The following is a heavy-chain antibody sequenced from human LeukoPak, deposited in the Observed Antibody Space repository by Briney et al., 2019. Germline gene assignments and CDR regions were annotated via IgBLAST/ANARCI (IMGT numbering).Heavy chain of an antibody. D-gene: IGHD7-27*01. CDR1: GGTFISYA. V-gene: IGHV1-69*13. Sequence: ASVKVSCKASGGTFISYAISWVRQAPGQGLEWMGGIIPIFGTANYAQKFQGRVTITADESTSTAYMELSSLRSEDTAVYYCARLTGENWFDPWGQGTLVSVSS. J-gene: IGHJ5*02. CDR3: ARLTGENWFDP. CDR2: IIPIFGTA.